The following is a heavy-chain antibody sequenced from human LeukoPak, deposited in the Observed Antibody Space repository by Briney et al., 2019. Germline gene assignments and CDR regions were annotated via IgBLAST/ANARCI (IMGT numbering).Heavy chain of an antibody. J-gene: IGHJ4*02. CDR1: GGSISSGSYY. CDR2: ISYSGST. D-gene: IGHD4-17*01. CDR3: ARHLAYGRLDY. V-gene: IGHV4-39*01. Sequence: SGTLSLTCTVSGGSISSGSYYWGWIRQPPGKGLEWIGNISYSGSTYYNPSLKSRVTISVDTSKNQFSLKLTSVTAADTAVYYCARHLAYGRLDYWGQGTLVTVSS.